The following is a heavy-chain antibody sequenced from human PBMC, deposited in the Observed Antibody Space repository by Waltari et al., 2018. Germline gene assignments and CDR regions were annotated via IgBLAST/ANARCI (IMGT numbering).Heavy chain of an antibody. V-gene: IGHV3-33*01. Sequence: QAPGKGLEWVAIIWSDGSNKYYGDSVKGRFTISRDNSKNTLYLQMNSLRVDDTAVYYCARDLGSGWYLDLWGRGTLVTVSS. CDR2: IWSDGSNK. CDR3: ARDLGSGWYLDL. D-gene: IGHD2-15*01. J-gene: IGHJ2*01.